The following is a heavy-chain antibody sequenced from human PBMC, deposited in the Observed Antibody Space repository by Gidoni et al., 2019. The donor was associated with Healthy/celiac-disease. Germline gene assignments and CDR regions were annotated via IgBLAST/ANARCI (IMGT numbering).Heavy chain of an antibody. D-gene: IGHD3-16*02. V-gene: IGHV4-34*01. CDR1: GWSFSGYY. Sequence: QVQLQQWRAGLFTPSETLSLTSAVYGWSFSGYYWSWIRQPPGKGLEWIGEINHSGSTNYNPSLKSRVTISVDTSKNQFSLKLSSVTAADTAVYYCARRTVWGSYRYHNWFDPWGQGTLVTVSS. CDR2: INHSGST. J-gene: IGHJ5*02. CDR3: ARRTVWGSYRYHNWFDP.